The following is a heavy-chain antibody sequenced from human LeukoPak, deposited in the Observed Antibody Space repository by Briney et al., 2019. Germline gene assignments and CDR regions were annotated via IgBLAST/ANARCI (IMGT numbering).Heavy chain of an antibody. CDR2: IHHDGRI. CDR3: ARSHDHLWGNYPDY. Sequence: ASETLSLTCDVSGGSIDSTNWWNWVRQPPGKGLEWIGEIHHDGRINYNPSLKSRVTLSVDKSKNQFSLRLNSVTAADTAMYYCARSHDHLWGNYPDYWGQGTLVTVSS. CDR1: GGSIDSTNW. J-gene: IGHJ4*02. D-gene: IGHD3-16*02. V-gene: IGHV4/OR15-8*01.